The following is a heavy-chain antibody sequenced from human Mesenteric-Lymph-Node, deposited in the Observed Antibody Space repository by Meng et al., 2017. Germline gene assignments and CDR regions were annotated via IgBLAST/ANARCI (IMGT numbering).Heavy chain of an antibody. Sequence: GPGRVKPRGTRSLTLAGSGGSMRSSNWWGWGRQPPGKGLEWIWEIYHSGSTNYNPSLKSRVTISVDKSKNQFSLNLSSVTAADTAVYYCARVGQWLPIDYWGQGTLVTV. D-gene: IGHD6-19*01. CDR2: IYHSGST. V-gene: IGHV4-4*02. CDR3: ARVGQWLPIDY. J-gene: IGHJ4*02. CDR1: GGSMRSSNW.